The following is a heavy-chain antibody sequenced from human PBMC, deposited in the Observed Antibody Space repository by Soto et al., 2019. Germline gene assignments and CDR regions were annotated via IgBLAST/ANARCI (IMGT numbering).Heavy chain of an antibody. CDR2: IYYSGST. D-gene: IGHD2-15*01. V-gene: IGHV4-30-4*01. CDR3: ARGGDRYCSGGSCYCHWFDP. J-gene: IGHJ5*02. Sequence: SETLSLTCTVSGGSISSGAYYWSWVRQPPGKGLEWIGYIYYSGSTYYNPSLKSRVTISVDTSKNQFSLKLSSVTAADTAVYYCARGGDRYCSGGSCYCHWFDPWGQGTLLTVSS. CDR1: GGSISSGAYY.